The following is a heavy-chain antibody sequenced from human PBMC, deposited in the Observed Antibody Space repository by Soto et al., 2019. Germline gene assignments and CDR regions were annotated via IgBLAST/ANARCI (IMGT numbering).Heavy chain of an antibody. Sequence: EVQLVESGGGLVKPGGSLTLSCAASGFTFSNYTMNWVRQAPGKGLEWVSSISRSSRNIYYADSVKGRCTTSRDNAKNALYLHMNSLRAGDTAVYYCARDLTVAGTNSLYYYGMDVWGQGTTVTVSS. D-gene: IGHD6-19*01. J-gene: IGHJ6*02. CDR3: ARDLTVAGTNSLYYYGMDV. V-gene: IGHV3-21*01. CDR2: ISRSSRNI. CDR1: GFTFSNYT.